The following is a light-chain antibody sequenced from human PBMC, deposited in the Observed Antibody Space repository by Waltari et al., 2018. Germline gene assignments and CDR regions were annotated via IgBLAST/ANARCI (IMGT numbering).Light chain of an antibody. Sequence: DIVLTQSPGTLSLSPGARATLSCRASQPIAGRYLAWFQQRPGQAPRLLIYGASHRATDIPDRFSGSGSGTDFTLTISRLEPEDFAVFYCQHYGTSSWTFGQGTNVEIK. CDR1: QPIAGRY. J-gene: IGKJ1*01. CDR3: QHYGTSSWT. V-gene: IGKV3-20*01. CDR2: GAS.